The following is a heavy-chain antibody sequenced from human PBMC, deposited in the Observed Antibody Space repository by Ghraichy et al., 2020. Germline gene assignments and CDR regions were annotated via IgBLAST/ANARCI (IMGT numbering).Heavy chain of an antibody. J-gene: IGHJ6*02. Sequence: ESLNISCTVSGYSISSGYYWGWIRQPPGKGLEWIGSIYHSGSTYYNPSLKSRVTISVDTSKNQFSLKLSSVTAADTAVYYCARGNGDYHYGMDVWGQGTTVTVSS. V-gene: IGHV4-38-2*02. CDR1: GYSISSGYY. CDR3: ARGNGDYHYGMDV. D-gene: IGHD4-17*01. CDR2: IYHSGST.